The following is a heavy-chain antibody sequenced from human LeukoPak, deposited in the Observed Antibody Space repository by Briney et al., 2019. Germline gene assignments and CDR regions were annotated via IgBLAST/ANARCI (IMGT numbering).Heavy chain of an antibody. J-gene: IGHJ4*02. CDR2: MNPNSGNT. Sequence: ASVKASCKASGYTFTSYDINWVRQATGQGLEWMGWMNPNSGNTGYAQKFQGRVTMTRNTSISTAYMELSSLRAEDTAVYYCARDRGVVRGARFDYWGQGTLVTVSS. CDR3: ARDRGVVRGARFDY. V-gene: IGHV1-8*01. CDR1: GYTFTSYD. D-gene: IGHD3-10*01.